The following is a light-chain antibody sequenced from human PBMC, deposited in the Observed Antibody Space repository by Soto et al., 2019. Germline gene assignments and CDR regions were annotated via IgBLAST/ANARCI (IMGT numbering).Light chain of an antibody. CDR3: QQYNNWTRN. CDR1: QSVSSN. J-gene: IGKJ1*01. V-gene: IGKV3-15*01. CDR2: GAS. Sequence: EIVMTQSPATLSVSPGERATLSCSASQSVSSNLAWYQQKPGQAPRLLIYGASTRATGIPARFSGSGSGTEFNLTISSLQSEYVAVDYCQQYNNWTRNFGQGTKVEIK.